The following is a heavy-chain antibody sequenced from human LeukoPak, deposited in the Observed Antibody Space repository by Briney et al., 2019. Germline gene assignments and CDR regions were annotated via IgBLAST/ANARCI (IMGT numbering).Heavy chain of an antibody. CDR3: AREFGDVGFGELLYRTDDY. CDR1: GFTFSSYS. V-gene: IGHV3-21*01. D-gene: IGHD3-10*01. J-gene: IGHJ4*02. Sequence: GGSLRLSCAASGFTFSSYSMNWVRQAPGKGLEWVSSISSSSSYIYYADSVKGRFTISRDNAKNSLYLQMNSLRAEDTAVYYCAREFGDVGFGELLYRTDDYWGQGTLVTVSS. CDR2: ISSSSSYI.